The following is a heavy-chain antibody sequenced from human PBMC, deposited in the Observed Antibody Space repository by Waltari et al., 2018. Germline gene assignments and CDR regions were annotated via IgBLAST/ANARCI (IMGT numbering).Heavy chain of an antibody. Sequence: QVQVVESGGGVVQPGGSLRVSCSVSGFIFSSDGMPWVRQAPGKGLEWVGFIRQDGSNEYYPDSVKGRFTISRDNSKNTLYLQMNSLRVEDSAVYYCAKVASGHWGFADSWGQGTLVTVSS. CDR2: IRQDGSNE. D-gene: IGHD7-27*01. V-gene: IGHV3-30*02. CDR1: GFIFSSDG. J-gene: IGHJ4*02. CDR3: AKVASGHWGFADS.